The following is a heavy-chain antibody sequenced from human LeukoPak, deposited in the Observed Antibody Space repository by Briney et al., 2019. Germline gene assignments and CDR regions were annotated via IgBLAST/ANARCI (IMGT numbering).Heavy chain of an antibody. CDR2: INTFNGNT. V-gene: IGHV1-8*01. CDR3: TRSVRNGHIDY. J-gene: IGHJ4*02. Sequence: LGASDAVARQASRYAFTSYYKLWGRRVPEKKLEWMGWINTFNGNTNYAQKFQGRVTMTRSTSISTAYMELSNLRFEDTAVYYCTRSVRNGHIDYWGQGTLVTVSS. CDR1: RYAFTSYY. D-gene: IGHD2-21*01.